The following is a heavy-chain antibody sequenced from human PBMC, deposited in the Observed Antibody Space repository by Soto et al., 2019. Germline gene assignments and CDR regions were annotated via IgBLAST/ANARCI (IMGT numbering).Heavy chain of an antibody. CDR1: GFTFSSYW. D-gene: IGHD3-16*02. CDR3: ARDLRMEDVWGSYRHRGYYYYYGMDV. V-gene: IGHV3-74*01. CDR2: INSDGSST. J-gene: IGHJ6*02. Sequence: GGSLRLSCAASGFTFSSYWMHWVRQAPGKGLVWVSRINSDGSSTSYADSVKGRFTISRDNAKNTLYLQMNSLRAEDTAVYYCARDLRMEDVWGSYRHRGYYYYYGMDVWGQGTTVTVSS.